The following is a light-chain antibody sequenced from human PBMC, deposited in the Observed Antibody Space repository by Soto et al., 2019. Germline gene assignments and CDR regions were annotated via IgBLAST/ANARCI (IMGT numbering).Light chain of an antibody. CDR1: SGDIGSYNR. V-gene: IGLV2-14*01. Sequence: QSVLTQPASVSGSPGQSITISCTGTSGDIGSYNRVSWYQQHPGKAPKLIIYEVSNRPSGVSHRFSGSKSGNTASLTISGLQAEDEADYYCSSYTITNILSYVFGTGTKVTVL. CDR2: EVS. CDR3: SSYTITNILSYV. J-gene: IGLJ1*01.